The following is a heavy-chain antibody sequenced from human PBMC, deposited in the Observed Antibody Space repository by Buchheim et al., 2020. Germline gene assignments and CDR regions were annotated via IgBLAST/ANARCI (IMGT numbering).Heavy chain of an antibody. J-gene: IGHJ2*01. D-gene: IGHD5-12*01. CDR3: ARTSGYDIGSPWYFDL. CDR2: IYYSGST. CDR1: GGSISSSSYY. V-gene: IGHV4-39*01. Sequence: QLQLQESGPGLVKPSETLSLTCTVSGGSISSSSYYWGWIRQPPGKGLEWIGSIYYSGSTYYNPSLKSRVTISVDTSKNQFSLKLSSVTAADTAVYYCARTSGYDIGSPWYFDLWGRGTL.